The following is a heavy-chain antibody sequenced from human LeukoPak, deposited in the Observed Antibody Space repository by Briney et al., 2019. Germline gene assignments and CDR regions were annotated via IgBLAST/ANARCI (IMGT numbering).Heavy chain of an antibody. V-gene: IGHV3-21*01. CDR3: ARDGGVGAYDAFDI. D-gene: IGHD1-26*01. CDR2: ISSSSSYI. J-gene: IGHJ3*02. CDR1: GFTFSSYS. Sequence: GGSLRLSSAASGFTFSSYSMNWVRQAPGKGLEWVSSISSSSSYIYYADSVKGRFTISRDNAKNSLYLQMNSLRAEDTAVYYCARDGGVGAYDAFDIWGQGTMVTVSS.